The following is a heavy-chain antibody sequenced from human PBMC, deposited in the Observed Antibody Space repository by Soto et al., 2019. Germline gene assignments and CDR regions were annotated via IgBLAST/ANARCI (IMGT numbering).Heavy chain of an antibody. CDR2: IKSKTDGGTT. D-gene: IGHD2-8*01. J-gene: IGHJ4*02. Sequence: EVQLVESGGGLVKPGGSLRLSCAASGFTFSSAWMRWVRQAPGKGLEWVGRIKSKTDGGTTDYAAPVKGRFTISRDDSXXXXXXXXXXXXXEDTAVFYCTTAPGGLFHSDYWGQGTLVTVSS. V-gene: IGHV3-15*01. CDR1: GFTFSSAW. CDR3: TTAPGGLFHSDY.